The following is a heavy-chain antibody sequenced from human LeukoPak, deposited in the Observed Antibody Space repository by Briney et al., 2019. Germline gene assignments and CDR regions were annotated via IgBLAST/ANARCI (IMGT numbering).Heavy chain of an antibody. CDR2: IYYSGST. CDR1: GGSISSGDYY. J-gene: IGHJ6*02. Sequence: SETLSLTCTVSGGSISSGDYYWSWIRQPPGKGLEWIGYIYYSGSTYYNPSLKSRVTISVDTSKKQFSLKLSSVTAADTAVYYCARDRRLGYCSGGSCYGMDVWGQGTTVTVSS. V-gene: IGHV4-30-4*01. D-gene: IGHD2-15*01. CDR3: ARDRRLGYCSGGSCYGMDV.